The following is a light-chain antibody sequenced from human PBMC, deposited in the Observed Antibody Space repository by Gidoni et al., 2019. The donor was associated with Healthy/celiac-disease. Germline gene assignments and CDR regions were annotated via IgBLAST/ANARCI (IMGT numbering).Light chain of an antibody. CDR2: DAS. CDR1: QIIGNY. J-gene: IGKJ4*01. Sequence: EVVLTQSPATLSLSPGEGATLSCRASQIIGNYLGWYQQKPGQAPRLLIYDASNRATGIPAMFSGSGSGTDFTLTISSLEPEDFAVYYCQQRSSSLTFGGGTKVEIK. V-gene: IGKV3-11*01. CDR3: QQRSSSLT.